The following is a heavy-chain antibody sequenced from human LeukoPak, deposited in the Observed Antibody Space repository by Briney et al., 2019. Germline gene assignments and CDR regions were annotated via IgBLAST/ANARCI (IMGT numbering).Heavy chain of an antibody. J-gene: IGHJ3*02. D-gene: IGHD3-9*01. CDR3: ASGYYDILTGSLGAFDI. V-gene: IGHV4-4*07. Sequence: PSETLSLTCIVSGDSISGYYWNWIRQSAGKSLEWIGRIYTSGTTNYNPSLKSRVTISVDTSKNQFSLKLSSVTAADTAVYYCASGYYDILTGSLGAFDIWGQGTMVTVSS. CDR2: IYTSGTT. CDR1: GDSISGYY.